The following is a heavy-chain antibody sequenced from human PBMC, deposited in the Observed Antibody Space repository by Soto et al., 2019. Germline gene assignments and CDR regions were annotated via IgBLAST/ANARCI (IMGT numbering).Heavy chain of an antibody. Sequence: QVQLQQWGAGLLKPSETLSLTCAVYGGSFSGYQWTWIRQTPGKRLEWIGEINDSGNINYNPSLTSRVTILVDTHKKQITLKLSSVPGAATAVYYCARGLIIWFGELSRRGGYYYYIDVWGKGTTVTVSS. J-gene: IGHJ6*03. CDR2: INDSGNI. V-gene: IGHV4-34*01. D-gene: IGHD3-10*01. CDR1: GGSFSGYQ. CDR3: ARGLIIWFGELSRRGGYYYYIDV.